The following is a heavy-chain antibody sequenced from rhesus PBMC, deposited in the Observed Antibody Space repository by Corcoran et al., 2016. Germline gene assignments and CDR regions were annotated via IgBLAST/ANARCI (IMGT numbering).Heavy chain of an antibody. CDR3: ARAMDTATVYDY. V-gene: IGHV4-160*01. J-gene: IGHJ4*01. CDR2: IYGSSVST. CDR1: GGSFSSYW. D-gene: IGHD5-12*01. Sequence: QVQLQESGPGLVKPSETLSLTCAVSGGSFSSYWWGGSRQPRGKGLGGVGGLEGFGSIYGSSVSTEYNPSLRGRATISGDTSKNQFSLKLSSVTAADTAVYYCARAMDTATVYDYWGQGVLVTVSS.